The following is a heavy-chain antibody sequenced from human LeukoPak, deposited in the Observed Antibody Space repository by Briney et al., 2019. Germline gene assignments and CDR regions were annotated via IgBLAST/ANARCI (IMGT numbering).Heavy chain of an antibody. CDR2: ISSSSGYL. J-gene: IGHJ4*02. V-gene: IGHV3-21*01. Sequence: PGGSLRLSCAASGFTFSTYRMNWVRQAPGKGLEWVSSISSSSGYLYYADTVRGRFTISRDNAKGSVLLQMNSLRADDTAVYYCARDERGIDYWGQGTLVTPSA. D-gene: IGHD6-13*01. CDR1: GFTFSTYR. CDR3: ARDERGIDY.